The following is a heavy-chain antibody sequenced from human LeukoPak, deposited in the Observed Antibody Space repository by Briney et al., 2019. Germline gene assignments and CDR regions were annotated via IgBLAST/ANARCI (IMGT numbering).Heavy chain of an antibody. CDR1: GFSFTIYW. D-gene: IGHD5-12*01. CDR2: IYPGDSDT. V-gene: IGHV5-51*01. CDR3: ARQNSGYVN. J-gene: IGHJ4*02. Sequence: GESLKISCKGSGFSFTIYWIAWVRQMPGKGLEWMGTIYPGDSDTTYSPSFQGQVTISADKSISTAYLQWSSLKASDTAMYYCARQNSGYVNWGQGTLVTVSS.